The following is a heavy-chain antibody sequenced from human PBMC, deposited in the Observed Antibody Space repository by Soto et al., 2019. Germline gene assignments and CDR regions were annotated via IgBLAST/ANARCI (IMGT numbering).Heavy chain of an antibody. CDR2: IYSGGST. CDR1: GFSVSTNY. CDR3: ARGYGSSYGFGY. Sequence: EVQLVETGGGLIQPGGSLRLSCAASGFSVSTNYMTWVRQAPGKGLEWVSCIYSGGSTYYSNSVKGRFTVFRDTSMDTLYLQMNSLRKEDTAVYYCARGYGSSYGFGYWGQGTLVTVSS. V-gene: IGHV3-53*02. D-gene: IGHD3-10*01. J-gene: IGHJ4*02.